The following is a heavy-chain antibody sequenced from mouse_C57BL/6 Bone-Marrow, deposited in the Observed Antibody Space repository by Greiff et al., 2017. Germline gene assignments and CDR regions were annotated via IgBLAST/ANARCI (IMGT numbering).Heavy chain of an antibody. CDR1: GFTFSDFY. CDR2: SRNKANDYTT. CDR3: ARDSRYYAMDY. Sequence: EVKLVESGGGLVQSGRSLRLSCATSGFTFSDFYMEWVRQAPGKGLEWIAASRNKANDYTTEYSASVKGRFIVSRDTSQSSLYLQMNALRAEDTAIYYCARDSRYYAMDYWGQGTSVTVSS. J-gene: IGHJ4*01. V-gene: IGHV7-1*01.